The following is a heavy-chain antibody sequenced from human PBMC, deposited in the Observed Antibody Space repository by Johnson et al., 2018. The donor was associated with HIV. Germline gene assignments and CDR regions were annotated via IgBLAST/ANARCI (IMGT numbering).Heavy chain of an antibody. CDR2: ISYNGSNE. CDR1: GFTFSSYA. Sequence: QVQLVESGGGLVQPGGSLRLSCAASGFTFSSYAMHWVRQAPGKGLEWVAVISYNGSNEYYADSVKGRFTISRDNSKNTLYLQMNSLRAEDTAVYYCARERITGTTRAFDIWGQGTMVTVSS. V-gene: IGHV3-30*04. J-gene: IGHJ3*02. D-gene: IGHD1-7*01. CDR3: ARERITGTTRAFDI.